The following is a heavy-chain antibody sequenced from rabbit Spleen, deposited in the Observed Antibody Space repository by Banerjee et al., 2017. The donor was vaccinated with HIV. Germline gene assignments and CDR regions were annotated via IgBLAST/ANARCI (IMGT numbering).Heavy chain of an antibody. D-gene: IGHD1-1*01. CDR2: LYTDVLTT. J-gene: IGHJ4*01. Sequence: QSLEESGGGLVQPEGSLTLTCKASGFSFSSSDYICWVRQAPGKGLEWIGCLYTDVLTTWYASWVNGRFTISKASSTTVTLQMTSLTAADTATYFCVRDGGTNSKFNLWGQGSLVTVS. CDR3: VRDGGTNSKFNL. V-gene: IGHV1S40*01. CDR1: GFSFSSSDY.